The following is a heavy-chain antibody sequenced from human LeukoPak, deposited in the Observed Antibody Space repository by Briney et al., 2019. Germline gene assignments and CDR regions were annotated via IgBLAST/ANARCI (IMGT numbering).Heavy chain of an antibody. J-gene: IGHJ6*03. D-gene: IGHD3-3*01. CDR2: IWYDGKHQ. Sequence: PGGSLRLSCAASGFTFSNYGMHWVRQAPGRGLECVAVIWYDGKHQYYADSVKGRFNISRDNPKNMLYLQMNSLRVGDTAVYYCAKGPTQVLRFLRDGKTYYMDVWGKGTSVLVSS. CDR1: GFTFSNYG. CDR3: AKGPTQVLRFLRDGKTYYMDV. V-gene: IGHV3-33*06.